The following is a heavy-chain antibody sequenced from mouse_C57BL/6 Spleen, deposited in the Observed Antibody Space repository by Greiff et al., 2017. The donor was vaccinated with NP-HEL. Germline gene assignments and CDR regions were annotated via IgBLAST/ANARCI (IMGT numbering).Heavy chain of an antibody. CDR3: ATLLITTRAMDY. CDR2: ISGGGGNT. Sequence: EVKLEESGGGLVKPGGSLKLSCAASGFTFSSYTMSWVRQTPEKRLEWVATISGGGGNTYYPDSVKGRFTISRDNAKNTLYLQMSSLRSEDTALYYCATLLITTRAMDYWGQGTSVTVSS. D-gene: IGHD1-1*01. CDR1: GFTFSSYT. V-gene: IGHV5-9*01. J-gene: IGHJ4*01.